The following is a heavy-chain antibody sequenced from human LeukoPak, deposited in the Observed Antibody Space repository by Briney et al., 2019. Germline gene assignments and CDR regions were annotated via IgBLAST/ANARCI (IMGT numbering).Heavy chain of an antibody. V-gene: IGHV3-66*01. CDR2: IYSGGST. D-gene: IGHD3-10*01. J-gene: IGHJ6*02. CDR1: GFTVSNNY. CDR3: ARDLYGSGKDVRYYYHYGMDV. Sequence: GGSLRLSCAASGFTVSNNYTSWVRQAPGKGLEWVSVIYSGGSTYYADSVKGRFTISRDNSKNTLFLQMNSLRAEDTAVYYCARDLYGSGKDVRYYYHYGMDVWGQGTTVTVSS.